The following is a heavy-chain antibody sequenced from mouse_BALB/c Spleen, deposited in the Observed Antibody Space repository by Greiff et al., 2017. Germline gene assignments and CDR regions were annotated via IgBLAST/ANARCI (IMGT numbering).Heavy chain of an antibody. Sequence: EVQLVESGGGLVQPGGSRKLSCAASGFTFSSFGMHWVRQAPEKGLEWVAYISSGSSTIYYADTVKGRFTISRDNPKNTLFLQMTSLRSEDTAMYYCARGGDYDGYYAMDYWGQGTSVTVSS. J-gene: IGHJ4*01. CDR3: ARGGDYDGYYAMDY. V-gene: IGHV5-17*02. CDR2: ISSGSSTI. D-gene: IGHD2-4*01. CDR1: GFTFSSFG.